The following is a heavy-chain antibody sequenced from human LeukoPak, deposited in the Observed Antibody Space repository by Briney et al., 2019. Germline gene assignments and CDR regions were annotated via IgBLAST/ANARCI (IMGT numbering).Heavy chain of an antibody. CDR2: MNPNSGNT. D-gene: IGHD3-10*01. CDR3: ARNYYGSGD. CDR1: GYTFTSYY. Sequence: GASVKVSCKASGYTFTSYYMHWVRQAPGQGLEWMGWMNPNSGNTGYAQKFQGRVTMTRNTSISTAYMELSSLRSEDTAVYYCARNYYGSGDWGQGTLVTVSS. J-gene: IGHJ4*02. V-gene: IGHV1-8*02.